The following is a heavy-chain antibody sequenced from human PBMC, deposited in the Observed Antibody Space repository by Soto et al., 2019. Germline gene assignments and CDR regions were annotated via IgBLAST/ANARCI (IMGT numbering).Heavy chain of an antibody. CDR3: AGLRYTFQWELLYYFDY. V-gene: IGHV4-39*01. J-gene: IGHJ4*02. Sequence: QLQLQESGPGLVKPSETLSLTCTVSGGSISSSSYYWGWIRQPPGKGLEWIASIYYSGSTYYNPSLKSQVTISLDTSKNQFSLKLSSVTAADTAVYYCAGLRYTFQWELLYYFDYWGQGTLVTVSS. CDR1: GGSISSSSYY. D-gene: IGHD1-26*01. CDR2: IYYSGST.